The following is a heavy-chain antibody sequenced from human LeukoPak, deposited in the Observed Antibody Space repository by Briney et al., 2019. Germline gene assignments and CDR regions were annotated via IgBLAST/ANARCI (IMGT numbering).Heavy chain of an antibody. D-gene: IGHD6-19*01. CDR2: TYYRSKWYN. Sequence: SQTLSLTCAISGDSVSINSAAWNWIRQPPSRGLEWLGRTYYRSKWYNGYAVSVKSRITINPDTSKNQFSLQLNSVTPEDTAVYYCARVEGGSGWYSWFDPWGQGTLVTVSS. CDR3: ARVEGGSGWYSWFDP. V-gene: IGHV6-1*01. CDR1: GDSVSINSAA. J-gene: IGHJ5*02.